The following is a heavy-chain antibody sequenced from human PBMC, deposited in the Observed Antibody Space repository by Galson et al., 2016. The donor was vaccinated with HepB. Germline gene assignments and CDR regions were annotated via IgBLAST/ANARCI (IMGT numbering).Heavy chain of an antibody. CDR3: ARDRDAAPDY. CDR2: ISAHSGNT. J-gene: IGHJ4*02. Sequence: QSGAEVKKPGASVMLSCKTSGYTFTNNGISWVRQAPGQRLEWMGWISAHSGNTNYAQRFQGRLTLTKDTSASTVYMELRSLRFDDTAMYYCARDRDAAPDYWGEGALVTVSS. D-gene: IGHD6-13*01. V-gene: IGHV1-18*01. CDR1: GYTFTNNG.